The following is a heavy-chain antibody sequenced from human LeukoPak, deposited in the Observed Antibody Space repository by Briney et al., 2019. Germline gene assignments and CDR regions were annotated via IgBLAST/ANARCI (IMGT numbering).Heavy chain of an antibody. CDR1: GFTFEDYA. D-gene: IGHD3-22*01. CDR3: AKGKWLLPDY. CDR2: INWNSGSI. V-gene: IGHV3-9*01. J-gene: IGHJ4*02. Sequence: PGGSLRLSCAASGFTFEDYAMHWVRQAPGKGLEWVSGINWNSGSIGYADSVKGRFTISRDNAKNSLYLQMNSLRAEDTALYYCAKGKWLLPDYWGQGTLVTVSS.